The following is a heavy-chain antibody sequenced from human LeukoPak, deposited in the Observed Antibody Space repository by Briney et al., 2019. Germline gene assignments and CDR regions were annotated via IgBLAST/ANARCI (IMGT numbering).Heavy chain of an antibody. Sequence: GGSLRLSCAASGFTFSTYWMSWVRQAPGKGLEWLSSISSSSSYIYYADSVKGRFTISRDNARNSLYLQMNSLRVEDSAVYYCARGSTGSPFFSYYYYMDVWGKGTTVTISS. CDR3: ARGSTGSPFFSYYYYMDV. D-gene: IGHD1-26*01. CDR1: GFTFSTYW. CDR2: ISSSSSYI. V-gene: IGHV3-21*01. J-gene: IGHJ6*03.